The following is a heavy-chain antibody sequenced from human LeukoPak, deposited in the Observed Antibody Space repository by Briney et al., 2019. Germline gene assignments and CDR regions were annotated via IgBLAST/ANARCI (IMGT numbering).Heavy chain of an antibody. Sequence: SQTLSLTCAISGDSVSSNSAAWNWIRQSPSRGLEWLGRTYYRSKWYNDYAVSVKSRITINPDTSKNQFSLKLISVTAADTAVYYCARAYNSGWYEKYYFDYWGQGTLVTVSS. J-gene: IGHJ4*02. CDR2: TYYRSKWYN. CDR1: GDSVSSNSAA. CDR3: ARAYNSGWYEKYYFDY. V-gene: IGHV6-1*01. D-gene: IGHD6-19*01.